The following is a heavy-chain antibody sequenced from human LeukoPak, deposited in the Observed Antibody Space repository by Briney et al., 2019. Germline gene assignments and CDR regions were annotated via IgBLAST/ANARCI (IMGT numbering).Heavy chain of an antibody. D-gene: IGHD4-11*01. Sequence: ASVKVSCKASGYTFTINYMHWVRQAPGQGLEWMGRINPNSGGTNYAQKFQGRVTMTRDTSISTAYMELSRLRSDDTAVYYCARSTVTTIHYWGQGTLVTVSS. CDR2: INPNSGGT. V-gene: IGHV1-2*06. J-gene: IGHJ4*02. CDR3: ARSTVTTIHY. CDR1: GYTFTINY.